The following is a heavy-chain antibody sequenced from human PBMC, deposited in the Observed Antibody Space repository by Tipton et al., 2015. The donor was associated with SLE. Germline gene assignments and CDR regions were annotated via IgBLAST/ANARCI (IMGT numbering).Heavy chain of an antibody. Sequence: TLSLTCTVSGGSISRGSYYWSWIRQPAGKGLEWIGYVYYSGGTNYSPSLRSRVSISLDTSKNQFSLKLTSVTAVDTAVYYCARGTPAVAAAGRRAFDIWGQGTMVTVSS. V-gene: IGHV4-61*10. CDR1: GGSISRGSYY. CDR2: VYYSGGT. CDR3: ARGTPAVAAAGRRAFDI. D-gene: IGHD6-13*01. J-gene: IGHJ3*02.